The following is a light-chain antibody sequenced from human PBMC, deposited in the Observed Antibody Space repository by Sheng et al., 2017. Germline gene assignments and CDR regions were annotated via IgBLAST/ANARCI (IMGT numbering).Light chain of an antibody. CDR3: QHYSNDWR. CDR2: KAS. CDR1: QDISNY. V-gene: IGKV1-5*03. J-gene: IGKJ1*01. Sequence: DIQMTQSPSSLSASVGDRVTITCQASQDISNYLNWYQQKPGKAPKILIYKASSLESGVPSRFSGSGSGTEFTLTISSLQPDDSATYYCQHYSNDWRFGQGTKVEIK.